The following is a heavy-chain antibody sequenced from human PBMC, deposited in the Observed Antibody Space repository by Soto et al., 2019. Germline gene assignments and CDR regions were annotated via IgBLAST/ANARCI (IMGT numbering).Heavy chain of an antibody. CDR3: ARDHPVYCSSTSCYPPDYYYYGMDV. J-gene: IGHJ6*02. CDR1: GFTFSDYY. D-gene: IGHD2-2*01. Sequence: LRLSCAASGFTFSDYYMSWIRQAPGKGLEWVSYISSSGSTIYYADSVKGRFTISRDNAKNSLYLQMNSLRAEDTAVYYCARDHPVYCSSTSCYPPDYYYYGMDVWGQGTTVTVSS. CDR2: ISSSGSTI. V-gene: IGHV3-11*01.